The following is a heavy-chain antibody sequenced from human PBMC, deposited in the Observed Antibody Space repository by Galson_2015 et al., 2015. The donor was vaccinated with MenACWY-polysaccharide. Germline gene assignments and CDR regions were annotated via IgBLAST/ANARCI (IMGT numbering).Heavy chain of an antibody. D-gene: IGHD3-10*01. V-gene: IGHV3-23*01. J-gene: IGHJ3*02. CDR2: GSASGGST. CDR3: AKDTGPGEYAYSWGTFDI. CDR1: GFTFSSYA. Sequence: SLRLSCAASGFTFSSYAMSWVRQAPGKGLEWVSGGSASGGSTVYTDSAKGRFTMSRDNSKRSLYLQMNSLRAEDTAVYYCAKDTGPGEYAYSWGTFDIWGRGTMVTVSS.